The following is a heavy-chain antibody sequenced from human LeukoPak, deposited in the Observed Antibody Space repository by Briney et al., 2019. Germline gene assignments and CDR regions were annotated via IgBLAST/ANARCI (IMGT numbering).Heavy chain of an antibody. CDR2: IRSKANSYAT. CDR1: GFIFSDHH. J-gene: IGHJ4*02. Sequence: PGGSLRLSCAASGFIFSDHHMDWVRQASGKGLEWVGRIRSKANSYATAYAASVKGRFTISRDDSKNTAYLQMNSLKTEDTAVYYCTRESIRGIYFGYWGQGTLVTVSS. D-gene: IGHD2-15*01. CDR3: TRESIRGIYFGY. V-gene: IGHV3-73*01.